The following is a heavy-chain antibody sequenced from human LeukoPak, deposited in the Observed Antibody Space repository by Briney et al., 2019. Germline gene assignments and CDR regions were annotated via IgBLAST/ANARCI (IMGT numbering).Heavy chain of an antibody. D-gene: IGHD5-12*01. J-gene: IGHJ4*02. CDR2: IKKDGSEK. Sequence: PGGSLRLSCAASEFTFSTYWTTWVRQAPGKGLEWVAHIKKDGSEKYYVDSVKSRFTISRDNAKNSVYLQVNSLRAEDTAVYYCGRGASPGGYDYWGQGTLVTVSS. V-gene: IGHV3-7*03. CDR3: GRGASPGGYDY. CDR1: EFTFSTYW.